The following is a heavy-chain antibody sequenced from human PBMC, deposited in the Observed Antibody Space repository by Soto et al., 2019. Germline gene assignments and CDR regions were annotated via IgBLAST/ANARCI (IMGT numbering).Heavy chain of an antibody. Sequence: GGSLRLSXAASGFTFSSYWINWVRQAPGKGLEWVANIKQDGSEKYYVDSVKGRLTISRDSAENSVYLQMHSLRAEDTAVYYCAASPDYGPQFDFWGQGSLVTVSS. CDR3: AASPDYGPQFDF. J-gene: IGHJ4*02. V-gene: IGHV3-7*01. D-gene: IGHD4-17*01. CDR1: GFTFSSYW. CDR2: IKQDGSEK.